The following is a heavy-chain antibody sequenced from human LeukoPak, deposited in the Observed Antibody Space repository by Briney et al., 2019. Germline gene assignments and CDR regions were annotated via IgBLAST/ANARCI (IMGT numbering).Heavy chain of an antibody. CDR2: ISSSGSTI. CDR1: GFTFSSYS. CDR3: ARDRVFTTGTNRPPTYYYYYYYMDV. D-gene: IGHD1-1*01. V-gene: IGHV3-48*04. J-gene: IGHJ6*03. Sequence: GGSLRLSCAASGFTFSSYSMNWVRQAPGKGLEWVSYISSSGSTIYYADSVKGRFTISRDNAKNSLYLQMNSLRAEDTAVYYCARDRVFTTGTNRPPTYYYYYYYMDVWGKGTTVTVSS.